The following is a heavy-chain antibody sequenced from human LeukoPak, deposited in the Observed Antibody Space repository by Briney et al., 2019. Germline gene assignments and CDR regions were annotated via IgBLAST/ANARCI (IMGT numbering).Heavy chain of an antibody. V-gene: IGHV3-21*01. CDR1: GFTFSSYS. J-gene: IGHJ4*02. CDR2: ISSSSSYI. D-gene: IGHD4-17*01. CDR3: ARRPDYGDYSAGVDY. Sequence: GGSLRLSCAASGFTFSSYSMNWVRHAPGKGLEWVSSISSSSSYIYYADSVKGRFTISRDNAKNSLYLQMNSLRAEDTAVYYCARRPDYGDYSAGVDYWGQGTLVTVSS.